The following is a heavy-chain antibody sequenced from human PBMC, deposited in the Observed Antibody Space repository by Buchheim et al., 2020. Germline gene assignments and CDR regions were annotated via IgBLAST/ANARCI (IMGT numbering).Heavy chain of an antibody. CDR3: AKPLRTESYDFWSGYKSDAFDI. CDR1: GFTFSSYG. CDR2: ISYDGSNK. J-gene: IGHJ3*02. D-gene: IGHD3-3*01. V-gene: IGHV3-30*18. Sequence: QVQLVESGGGVVQPGRSLRLSCAASGFTFSSYGMHWVRQAPGKGLEWVAVISYDGSNKYYADSVKGRFTISRDNSKNTLYLQMNSLRAEDTAVYYCAKPLRTESYDFWSGYKSDAFDIWGQGT.